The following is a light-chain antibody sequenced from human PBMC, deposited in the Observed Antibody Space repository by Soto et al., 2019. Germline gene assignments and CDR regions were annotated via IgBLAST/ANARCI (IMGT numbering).Light chain of an antibody. V-gene: IGLV2-8*01. Sequence: QSALTQPPSASGSPGQSVTISCTGTSSDVGGYNSVSWYQQYPGKAPKLMIYEVSKRPSGVPDRFSGCKSGKTASLTVSGLQAEDEAHYYCSSSAGSNNLVVFAGGTKLTLL. CDR1: SSDVGGYNS. CDR3: SSSAGSNNLVV. CDR2: EVS. J-gene: IGLJ2*01.